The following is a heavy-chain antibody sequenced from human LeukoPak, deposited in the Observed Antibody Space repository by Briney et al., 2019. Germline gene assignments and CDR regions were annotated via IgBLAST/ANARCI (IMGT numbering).Heavy chain of an antibody. D-gene: IGHD2-15*01. Sequence: GRSLRLSCAASGFTFSDYYMSWIRQAPGKGLEWVSYISTSGSNIYYADSVRGRFTISRDDAKNSLYLQMNSLRTEDTAVYYCAGSGGSSCFLGCGFDYWGQGTLVTVSS. J-gene: IGHJ4*02. CDR3: AGSGGSSCFLGCGFDY. CDR1: GFTFSDYY. V-gene: IGHV3-11*04. CDR2: ISTSGSNI.